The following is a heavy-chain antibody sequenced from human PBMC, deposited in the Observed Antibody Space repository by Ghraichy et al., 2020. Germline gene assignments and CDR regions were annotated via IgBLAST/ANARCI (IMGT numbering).Heavy chain of an antibody. J-gene: IGHJ6*02. V-gene: IGHV4-59*08. CDR1: GGSISSHY. CDR2: MYYSGST. Sequence: SETLSLTCSVSGGSISSHYWSWIRQPPGKGLEWIGYMYYSGSTNYNPSLKSRVTMSVDTSKNQFSLRLSSVTAADTAIYFCARHSRLSVRDNYFYYAMDVWGQGTTVTVSS. D-gene: IGHD2-21*01. CDR3: ARHSRLSVRDNYFYYAMDV.